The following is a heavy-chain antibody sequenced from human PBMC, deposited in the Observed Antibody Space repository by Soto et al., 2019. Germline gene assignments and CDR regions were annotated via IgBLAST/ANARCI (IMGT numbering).Heavy chain of an antibody. J-gene: IGHJ4*02. CDR3: ARHTKRDIVATIDY. D-gene: IGHD5-12*01. CDR1: GDSISSSSYN. Sequence: PSETLSLTCIVSGDSISSSSYNWCWIRHPPGKGLEWIGSISYSGSTYNNPSLKSRVTISVDTSKNQFSLRLSSVTAADTAVYYCARHTKRDIVATIDYWGQGTLVTVSS. CDR2: ISYSGST. V-gene: IGHV4-39*01.